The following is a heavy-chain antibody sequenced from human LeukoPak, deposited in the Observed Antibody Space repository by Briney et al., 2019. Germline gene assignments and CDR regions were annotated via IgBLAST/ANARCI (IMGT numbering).Heavy chain of an antibody. V-gene: IGHV4-34*01. CDR1: GGSFSGYY. J-gene: IGHJ4*02. D-gene: IGHD3-10*01. CDR2: INHSGST. CDR3: ARGRITMARGVTYYFDY. Sequence: SETLSLTCAVYGGSFSGYYWSWIRQPPGKGLEWIGEINHSGSTNYNPSLKSRVTISVDTSKNQFSLKLSSVTAADTAVYYCARGRITMARGVTYYFDYWGQGTLVTVSS.